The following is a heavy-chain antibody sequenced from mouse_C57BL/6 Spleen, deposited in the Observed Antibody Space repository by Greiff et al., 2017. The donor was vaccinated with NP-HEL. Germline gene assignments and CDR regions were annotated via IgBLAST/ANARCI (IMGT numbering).Heavy chain of an antibody. D-gene: IGHD2-2*01. CDR1: GYAFSSYW. J-gene: IGHJ4*01. CDR2: IYPGDGDT. CDR3: ARWLPYYAMDY. Sequence: QVQLQQSGAELVKPGASVKISCKASGYAFSSYWMNWVKQRPGKGLEWIGQIYPGDGDTNYNGKFKGKATLTADKSSSTAYMQLSSLTSEDSAVYFCARWLPYYAMDYWGQGTSVTVSS. V-gene: IGHV1-80*01.